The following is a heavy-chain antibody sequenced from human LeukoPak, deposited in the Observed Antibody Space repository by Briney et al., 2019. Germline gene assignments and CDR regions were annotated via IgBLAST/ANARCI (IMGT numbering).Heavy chain of an antibody. CDR1: GFTFSSYA. J-gene: IGHJ4*02. CDR2: ISGSGGSP. V-gene: IGHV3-23*01. D-gene: IGHD3-10*01. Sequence: GGSLRLSCAASGFTFSSYAMSWVRQAPGKGLEWVSAISGSGGSPYYADSVKGRFTISRDNSKNTLYLQMNSLRAEDTAVYYCAKGVRGPSYGPGYWGQGTLVTVSS. CDR3: AKGVRGPSYGPGY.